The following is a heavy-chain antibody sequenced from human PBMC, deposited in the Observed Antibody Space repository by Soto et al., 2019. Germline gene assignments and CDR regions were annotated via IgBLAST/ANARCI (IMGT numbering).Heavy chain of an antibody. CDR3: AREFLEWLSDYYYYYGMDV. CDR1: GGTFSSYA. CDR2: IIPIFGTA. Sequence: SVKVSCKASGGTFSSYAISWVRQAPGQGLEWMGGIIPIFGTANYAQKFQGRVTITADESTSTAYMELSSLRSEDTAVYYCAREFLEWLSDYYYYYGMDVWGQGTTVTVSS. J-gene: IGHJ6*02. V-gene: IGHV1-69*13. D-gene: IGHD3-3*01.